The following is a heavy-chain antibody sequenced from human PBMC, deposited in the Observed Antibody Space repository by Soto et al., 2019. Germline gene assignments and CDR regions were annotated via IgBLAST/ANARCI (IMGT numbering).Heavy chain of an antibody. Sequence: SETLSLTCAVYGGSFSGYYWSWIRQPPGKGLEWIGETSHSGSTNYNPSLKSRVTISVDTSKNQFSLKLSSVTAADTAVYYCALKSSIAARWGWFDPWGQGTLVTVSS. D-gene: IGHD6-6*01. J-gene: IGHJ5*02. CDR1: GGSFSGYY. V-gene: IGHV4-34*01. CDR3: ALKSSIAARWGWFDP. CDR2: TSHSGST.